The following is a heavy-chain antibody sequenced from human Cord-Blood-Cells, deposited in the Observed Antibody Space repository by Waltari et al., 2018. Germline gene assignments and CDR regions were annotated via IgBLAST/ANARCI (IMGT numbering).Heavy chain of an antibody. Sequence: QVQLVQSGAEVKKPGASVKVSCKASGYTFTGYHMHWVRQAPGQGLEWRGRINPNSGGTNYAQKFQGRVTMTRDTSISTAYMELSRLRSDDTAVYYCARGTIAAAGNFDYWGQGTLVTVSS. V-gene: IGHV1-2*06. J-gene: IGHJ4*02. CDR1: GYTFTGYH. CDR3: ARGTIAAAGNFDY. D-gene: IGHD6-13*01. CDR2: INPNSGGT.